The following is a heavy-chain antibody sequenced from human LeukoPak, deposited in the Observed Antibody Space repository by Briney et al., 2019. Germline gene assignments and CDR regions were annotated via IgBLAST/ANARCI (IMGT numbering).Heavy chain of an antibody. Sequence: PGGSLGLSCEAFGLTFSNFAMSWVRKAPGKGRGWVSAFFGSGGSTYYADSVKGRFTVSRDNSRSTLYLQMKSLRAEDTALYYCAKWGDYDVLTGYYVPDYWGQGTRVTVSS. CDR3: AKWGDYDVLTGYYVPDY. CDR2: FFGSGGST. D-gene: IGHD3-9*01. V-gene: IGHV3-23*01. CDR1: GLTFSNFA. J-gene: IGHJ4*02.